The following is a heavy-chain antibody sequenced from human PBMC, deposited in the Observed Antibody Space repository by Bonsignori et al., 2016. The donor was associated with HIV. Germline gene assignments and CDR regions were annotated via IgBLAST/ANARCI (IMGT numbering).Heavy chain of an antibody. CDR3: ARATPSWGAVVGLVTYYYYYYMDV. D-gene: IGHD6-19*01. Sequence: VRQMPGKGLEWVSYISSSSSTIYYADSVEGRFTISRDNAKNSLYLQMNSLRDEDTAVYYCARATPSWGAVVGLVTYYYYYYMDVWGKGTTVTVSS. J-gene: IGHJ6*03. V-gene: IGHV3-48*02. CDR2: ISSSSSTI.